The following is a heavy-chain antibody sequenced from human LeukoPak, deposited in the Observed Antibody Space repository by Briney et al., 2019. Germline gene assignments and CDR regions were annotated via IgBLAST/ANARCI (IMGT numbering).Heavy chain of an antibody. D-gene: IGHD6-19*01. CDR2: INHSGST. J-gene: IGHJ1*01. CDR3: ARGRGSYSGWPFQH. Sequence: PSETQSLTCAVYGASFSGYYWSWIRQPPGKGLEWIGEINHSGSTNYNPSLKSRVTISVDTSKNQFSLKLSSVTAADTAVYYCARGRGSYSGWPFQHWGQGTLVTVSS. V-gene: IGHV4-34*01. CDR1: GASFSGYY.